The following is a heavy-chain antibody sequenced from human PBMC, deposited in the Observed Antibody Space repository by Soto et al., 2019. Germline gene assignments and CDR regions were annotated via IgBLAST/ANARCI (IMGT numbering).Heavy chain of an antibody. V-gene: IGHV4-34*01. CDR3: ARGLYRPAAMYHYMDV. J-gene: IGHJ6*03. D-gene: IGHD2-2*01. CDR1: GGSFSGYY. Sequence: QVQLQQWGAGLLKPSETLSLTCAVYGGSFSGYYWSWIRQPPGKGLEWIGEINHSGSTNYNPSLKRRVTISVDTSKNQFSLKLSSVTAADTAVYYCARGLYRPAAMYHYMDVWGKGTTVTVSS. CDR2: INHSGST.